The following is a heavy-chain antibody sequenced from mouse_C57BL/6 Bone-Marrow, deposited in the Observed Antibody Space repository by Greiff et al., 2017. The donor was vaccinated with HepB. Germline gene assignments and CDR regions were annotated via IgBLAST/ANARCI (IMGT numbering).Heavy chain of an antibody. CDR3: ARRGYYAMDY. CDR1: GYTFTSYG. V-gene: IGHV1-81*01. J-gene: IGHJ4*01. Sequence: QVQLQHSGAELARPGASVKLSCKASGYTFTSYGISWVKQRTGQGLEWIGEIYPRSGNTYYNEKFKGKATLTADKSSSTAYMELRSLTSEDSAVYFCARRGYYAMDYWGQGTSVTVSS. CDR2: IYPRSGNT.